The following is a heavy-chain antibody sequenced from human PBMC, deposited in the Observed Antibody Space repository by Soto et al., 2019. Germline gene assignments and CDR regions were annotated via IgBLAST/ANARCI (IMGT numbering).Heavy chain of an antibody. J-gene: IGHJ6*02. V-gene: IGHV1-2*04. CDR3: ARERTNEGATRWHYYYGMDV. CDR2: INPNSGGT. CDR1: GYTFTGYY. D-gene: IGHD1-26*01. Sequence: GASVKVSCKASGYTFTGYYMHWVRQAPGQGLEWMGWINPNSGGTNYAQKFQGWVTMTRDTSISTAYMELSRLRSDDTAVYYCARERTNEGATRWHYYYGMDVWGQGTTVTVSS.